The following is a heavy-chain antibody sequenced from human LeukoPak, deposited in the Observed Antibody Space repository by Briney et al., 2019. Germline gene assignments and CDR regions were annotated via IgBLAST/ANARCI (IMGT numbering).Heavy chain of an antibody. D-gene: IGHD2-21*02. CDR1: GYTFTSYY. CDR2: INAGNGNT. Sequence: GASVKVSCKASGYTFTSYYMHWVRQAPGQRLEWMGWINAGNGNTKYSQKFQGRVTITRDTSASTAYMELSSLRSEDTAVYYCAREPYCGGDCYLPLPEFDYWGQGTLVTVSS. CDR3: AREPYCGGDCYLPLPEFDY. J-gene: IGHJ4*02. V-gene: IGHV1-3*01.